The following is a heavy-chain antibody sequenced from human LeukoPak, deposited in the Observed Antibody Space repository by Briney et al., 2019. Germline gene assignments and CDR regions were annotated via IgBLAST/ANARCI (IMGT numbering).Heavy chain of an antibody. D-gene: IGHD4-17*01. CDR2: IVVGSGNT. Sequence: SVKVSCKASGFTFTSSAMQWERQARGQRLEWIGWIVVGSGNTNYAQKFQERVTITRDMSTSTAYMELSSLRSEDTAVYYCAAGAAATTVTADWGQGTLVTVSS. CDR1: GFTFTSSA. J-gene: IGHJ4*02. V-gene: IGHV1-58*02. CDR3: AAGAAATTVTAD.